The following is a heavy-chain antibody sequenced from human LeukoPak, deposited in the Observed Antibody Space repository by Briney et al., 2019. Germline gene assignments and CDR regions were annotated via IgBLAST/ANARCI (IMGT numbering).Heavy chain of an antibody. CDR1: GGTFSSYA. D-gene: IGHD3-3*01. V-gene: IGHV1-18*01. J-gene: IGHJ4*02. CDR2: ISAYNGNT. CDR3: ARDGGYTIFGVVITSGNDY. Sequence: ASVKVSCKASGGTFSSYAISWVRQAPGQGLEWMGWISAYNGNTNYAQKLQGRVTMTTDTSTSTAYTELRSLRSDDTAVYYCARDGGYTIFGVVITSGNDYWGQGTLVTVSS.